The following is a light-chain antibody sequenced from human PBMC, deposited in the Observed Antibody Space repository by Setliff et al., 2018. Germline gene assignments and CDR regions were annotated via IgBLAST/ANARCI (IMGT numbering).Light chain of an antibody. CDR3: SSYTSSNTFV. CDR1: SSDVGGYNY. J-gene: IGLJ1*01. V-gene: IGLV2-14*01. Sequence: QSVLTQPASVSGSPGQSITISCTGTSSDVGGYNYVSWYQQHPGKAPKLMIYDVSKRPSGVSNRFSGSKSGNTASLTISGLQAEDEADYYCSSYTSSNTFVFGTGTKGTVL. CDR2: DVS.